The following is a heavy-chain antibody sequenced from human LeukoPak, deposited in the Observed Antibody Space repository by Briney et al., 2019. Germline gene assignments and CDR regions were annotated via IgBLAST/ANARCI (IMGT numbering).Heavy chain of an antibody. CDR1: GFIFSRYW. V-gene: IGHV3-48*04. CDR3: ARITMSRFDP. D-gene: IGHD3-10*02. Sequence: GGSLRLSCVGSGFIFSRYWMTWVRQAPGKGLEWVSYISSSGSTIYYADSVKGRFTISRDNAKNSLYLQMDNLRAEDTAVYYCARITMSRFDPWGQGTLVTVS. CDR2: ISSSGSTI. J-gene: IGHJ5*02.